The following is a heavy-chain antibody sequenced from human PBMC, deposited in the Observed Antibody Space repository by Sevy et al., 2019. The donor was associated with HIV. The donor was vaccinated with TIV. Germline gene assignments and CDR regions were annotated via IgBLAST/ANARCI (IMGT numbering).Heavy chain of an antibody. D-gene: IGHD5-18*01. CDR1: GASISSYY. V-gene: IGHV4-59*01. CDR2: IYYSGST. CDR3: ARGQYSYGYWREFDY. J-gene: IGHJ4*02. Sequence: SETLSLTCTVSGASISSYYWSWIRQPPGKGLEWISYIYYSGSTNYNPSLKSRVTISVDTSKKQFSLKLSSVTAADTAVYYCARGQYSYGYWREFDYWGQGNLVTVSS.